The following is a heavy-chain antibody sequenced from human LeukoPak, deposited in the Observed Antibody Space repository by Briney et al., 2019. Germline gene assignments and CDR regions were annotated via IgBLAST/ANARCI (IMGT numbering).Heavy chain of an antibody. Sequence: GGSLRLSCAASGFTFSSYSMNWVRQAPGKGLEGVSYISSSSSTIYYADSVKGRFTISRDNAKNSLYLQMNRLRAEDTAVYYCARVLGATWGGMDYWGQGTLVSVSS. CDR3: ARVLGATWGGMDY. CDR2: ISSSSSTI. V-gene: IGHV3-48*01. D-gene: IGHD1-26*01. J-gene: IGHJ4*02. CDR1: GFTFSSYS.